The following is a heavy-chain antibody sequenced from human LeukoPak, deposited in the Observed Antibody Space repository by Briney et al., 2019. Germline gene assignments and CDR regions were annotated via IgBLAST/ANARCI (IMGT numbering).Heavy chain of an antibody. J-gene: IGHJ4*02. V-gene: IGHV4-34*01. Sequence: SETLSPTCAVYGGSFSGYYWSWIRQPPGKGLEWIGEINHSGSTNYNPSLKSRVTISVDTSKNQFSLKLSSVTAADTAVYYCARGIPITVTTFFDYWGQGTLVTVSS. CDR2: INHSGST. CDR1: GGSFSGYY. CDR3: ARGIPITVTTFFDY. D-gene: IGHD4-17*01.